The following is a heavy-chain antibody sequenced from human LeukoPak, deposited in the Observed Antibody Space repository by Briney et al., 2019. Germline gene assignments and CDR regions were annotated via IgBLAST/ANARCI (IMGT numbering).Heavy chain of an antibody. CDR3: ARPLVGDALDY. J-gene: IGHJ4*02. CDR2: IWYDGSNE. V-gene: IGHV3-33*01. D-gene: IGHD1-26*01. Sequence: GRSLRLSCAASGFTFSRYGMHWVRQAPGKGLEWVAVIWYDGSNEYYADSVKGRFTIFKDNSKNTLHLQMNSLRAEDTAVYYCARPLVGDALDYWGQGTLVTVSS. CDR1: GFTFSRYG.